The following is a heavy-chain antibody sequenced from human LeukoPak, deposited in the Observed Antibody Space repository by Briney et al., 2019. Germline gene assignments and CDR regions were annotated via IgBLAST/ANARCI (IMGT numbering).Heavy chain of an antibody. CDR3: ARDPSSGWYLKGWFDP. D-gene: IGHD6-19*01. CDR2: TTGSSGDT. Sequence: GGSLRLSCAASGFTFSDYALSWVRQTPGKGVEWVAATTGSSGDTYHADSVKGRFAISRDNAKNSLYLQMNSLRAEDTAVYYCARDPSSGWYLKGWFDPWGQGTLVTVSS. J-gene: IGHJ5*02. V-gene: IGHV3-23*01. CDR1: GFTFSDYA.